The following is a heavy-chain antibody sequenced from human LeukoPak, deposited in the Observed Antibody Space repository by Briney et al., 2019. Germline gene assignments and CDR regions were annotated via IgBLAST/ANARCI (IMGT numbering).Heavy chain of an antibody. CDR2: IVPMFEMS. V-gene: IGHV1-69*04. J-gene: IGHJ5*02. D-gene: IGHD2-15*01. CDR3: ARDRGRGYCSGGSCPYNWFDP. CDR1: GYSFSNNA. Sequence: SVTVSCKASGYSFSNNAISWVRQAPGLGLEWMGRIVPMFEMSNHAQNFPGRVTFTADKSTSTAYMELSSLRSEDTAVYYCARDRGRGYCSGGSCPYNWFDPWGQGTLVTVSS.